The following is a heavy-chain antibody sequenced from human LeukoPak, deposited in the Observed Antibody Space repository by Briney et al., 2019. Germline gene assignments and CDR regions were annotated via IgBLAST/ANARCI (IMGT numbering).Heavy chain of an antibody. J-gene: IGHJ5*02. V-gene: IGHV4-59*01. CDR3: ARGGYYGSGNDFRFDP. D-gene: IGHD3-10*01. Sequence: KPSETLSLTCTVSGGSISSYYWSWIRQPPGKGLGWIGYIYYSGSTKYKPSLKSRVTISVDTSKNQFSLKLSSVTAADTAVYYCARGGYYGSGNDFRFDPWGQGTLVTVSS. CDR1: GGSISSYY. CDR2: IYYSGST.